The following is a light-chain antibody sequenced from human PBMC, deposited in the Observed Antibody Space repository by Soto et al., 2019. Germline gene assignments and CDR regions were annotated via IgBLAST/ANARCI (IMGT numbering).Light chain of an antibody. Sequence: EIVMTQSPATLSVSPGARATLSCRASQSVSSNLAWYQQKPGQAPRLLINGASTRATSIPATFSGSGSGTEFTLTISSLQSEDFAVYYCQQYNSWPQTFGQGTKLDIK. CDR3: QQYNSWPQT. CDR2: GAS. V-gene: IGKV3-15*01. J-gene: IGKJ2*01. CDR1: QSVSSN.